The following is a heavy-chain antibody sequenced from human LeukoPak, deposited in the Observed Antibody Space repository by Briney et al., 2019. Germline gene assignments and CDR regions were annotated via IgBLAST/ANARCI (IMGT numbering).Heavy chain of an antibody. CDR2: IYYSGST. CDR1: GGSISSYY. J-gene: IGHJ3*02. V-gene: IGHV4-59*01. CDR3: ASQEYSGSYLGAFDI. D-gene: IGHD1-26*01. Sequence: SETLSLTCTVSGGSISSYYWSWIRQPPGKGLEWIGYIYYSGSTNYNPSLKSRVTISVDTSKNQFSLKLSSVTAADTAVYYCASQEYSGSYLGAFDIWGQGTMVTVSS.